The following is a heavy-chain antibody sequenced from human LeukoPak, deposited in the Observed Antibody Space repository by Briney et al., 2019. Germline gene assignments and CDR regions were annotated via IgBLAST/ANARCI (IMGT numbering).Heavy chain of an antibody. D-gene: IGHD3-22*01. CDR2: ITPMFGTA. J-gene: IGHJ4*02. CDR3: ARDAAIYDSGAYYYLW. CDR1: GGTFSRYA. Sequence: SVKVSCKASGGTFSRYAISWVRQAPGQGLEWMGGITPMFGTANYAQKFQGRVTTTADESTRTAYMDLKSLKFEDTAVYYCARDAAIYDSGAYYYLWWGQGTLVTVSS. V-gene: IGHV1-69*01.